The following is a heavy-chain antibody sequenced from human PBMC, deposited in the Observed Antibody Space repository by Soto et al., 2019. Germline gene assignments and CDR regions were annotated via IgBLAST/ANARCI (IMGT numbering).Heavy chain of an antibody. V-gene: IGHV1-3*01. CDR1: GYTFTTYA. CDR3: ATIAVVGW. D-gene: IGHD6-19*01. J-gene: IGHJ4*02. CDR2: INAGNGNT. Sequence: QVQLVQSGAEVKKPGASVKVSCKASGYTFTTYAIHWVRQAPGQRLEWMGWINAGNGNTKYTQKFQGRVTITSDTSASTAYMELSSLRSEDTAVYYCATIAVVGWWGQGTLVTVSS.